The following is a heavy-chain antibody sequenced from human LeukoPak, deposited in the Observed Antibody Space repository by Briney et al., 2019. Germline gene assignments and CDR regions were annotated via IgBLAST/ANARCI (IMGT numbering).Heavy chain of an antibody. CDR3: AKAGRSGWPSSGGDY. D-gene: IGHD6-19*01. CDR2: MSGSGSST. CDR1: GFTFSNFA. J-gene: IGHJ4*02. V-gene: IGHV3-23*01. Sequence: GGSLRLSCAAAGFTFSNFAMSWVRQAPSKGLEWVSTMSGSGSSTFYADSVKGRFPTSRDNSQKPLFLQMNSMRAEDTAIYYCAKAGRSGWPSSGGDYWGQGSLVTVSS.